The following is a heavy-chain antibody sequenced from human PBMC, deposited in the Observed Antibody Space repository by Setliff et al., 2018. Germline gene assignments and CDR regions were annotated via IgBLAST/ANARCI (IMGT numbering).Heavy chain of an antibody. CDR2: IYTSWST. V-gene: IGHV4-61*09. J-gene: IGHJ6*03. D-gene: IGHD3-3*01. CDR1: GASLNSGTYY. CDR3: ARMSGFLYIDV. Sequence: KTSETLSLTCTVSGASLNSGTYYWGWIRQPPGKGLEWIGQIYTSWSTNYNPSLKSRVTISVDTSKNQFSLKLSSVTAADTAVYYCARMSGFLYIDVWGKGTTVTVSS.